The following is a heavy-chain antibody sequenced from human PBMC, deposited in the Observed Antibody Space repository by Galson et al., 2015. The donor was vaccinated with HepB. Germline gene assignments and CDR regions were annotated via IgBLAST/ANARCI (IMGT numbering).Heavy chain of an antibody. CDR1: GFTFSNYA. J-gene: IGHJ4*02. Sequence: SLRLSCAASGFTFSNYAMTWVRQAPGKGLDWVSSISETGDTTYYADSAKGRFTNSRDNSKDTVYLQMNSLRAEDTAVYYCAKHQQQYTNPKIDYWGQGTLVTVSS. D-gene: IGHD1/OR15-1a*01. CDR2: ISETGDTT. V-gene: IGHV3-23*01. CDR3: AKHQQQYTNPKIDY.